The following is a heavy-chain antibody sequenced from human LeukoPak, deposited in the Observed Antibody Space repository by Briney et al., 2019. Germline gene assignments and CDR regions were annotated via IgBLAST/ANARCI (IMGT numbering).Heavy chain of an antibody. D-gene: IGHD5-12*01. V-gene: IGHV4-4*07. Sequence: SETLSLTCTVSGGSISSYYWSWIRQPAGKGLEWIGRIYTSGSTNYNPSLKSRVAMSVDTSRNQFSLKLSSVTAADTAVYYRARGGYEDWFDPWGQGTLVTVSS. CDR3: ARGGYEDWFDP. CDR1: GGSISSYY. CDR2: IYTSGST. J-gene: IGHJ5*02.